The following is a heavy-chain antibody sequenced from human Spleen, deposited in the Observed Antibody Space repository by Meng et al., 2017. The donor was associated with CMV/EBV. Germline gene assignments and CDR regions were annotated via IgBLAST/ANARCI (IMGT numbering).Heavy chain of an antibody. Sequence: GESLKISCAASGFTFSSYSMNWVRQAPGKGLEWVSSISSSSSYIYYADSVKGRFTISRDNAKNSLYLQVNSLRAEDTAVYYCARDRTIFGVADYYHYGMDVWGQGTTVTVSS. CDR2: ISSSSSYI. V-gene: IGHV3-21*01. CDR3: ARDRTIFGVADYYHYGMDV. CDR1: GFTFSSYS. D-gene: IGHD3-3*01. J-gene: IGHJ6*02.